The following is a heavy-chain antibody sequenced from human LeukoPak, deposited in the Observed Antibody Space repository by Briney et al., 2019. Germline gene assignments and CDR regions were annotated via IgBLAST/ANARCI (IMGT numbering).Heavy chain of an antibody. V-gene: IGHV4-59*01. J-gene: IGHJ6*02. CDR3: ARAGYGYGSGMDV. D-gene: IGHD5-18*01. Sequence: SETLSLTCTVSGGSISNYYWNWIRQPPGKGLEWIGYVSYSGSTNYNPSLKSRVTISLYTSKNQFSLILNSVTAADTAVYYCARAGYGYGSGMDVWGQGTTVTVSS. CDR1: GGSISNYY. CDR2: VSYSGST.